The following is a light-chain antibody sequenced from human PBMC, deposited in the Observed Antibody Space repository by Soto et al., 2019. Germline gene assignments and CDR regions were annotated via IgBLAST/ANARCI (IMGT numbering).Light chain of an antibody. J-gene: IGKJ2*01. Sequence: DIQMTQSPSTLSASVGDRVTITCRASQGISSWLAWYQQKPGKAPKLLIYKASSLESGVPSRFSGSGSGTEFTLAISSLQPDDFATYYCLQYNSYSFGRGTKLEI. CDR2: KAS. V-gene: IGKV1-5*03. CDR3: LQYNSYS. CDR1: QGISSW.